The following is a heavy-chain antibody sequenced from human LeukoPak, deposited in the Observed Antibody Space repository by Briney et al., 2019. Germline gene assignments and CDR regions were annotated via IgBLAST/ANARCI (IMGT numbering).Heavy chain of an antibody. CDR1: GGSISSYY. D-gene: IGHD3-10*01. V-gene: IGHV4-59*08. J-gene: IGHJ4*02. CDR2: IFYSGSP. Sequence: SETLSLTCTVSGGSISSYYWSWIPQPPGKGLEWIGYIFYSGSPNYNPSLKSRVTISLDTSKNQFSLQLSSVTAADTAVYYCAGSGSSIFFEWWGLGTLITVSS. CDR3: AGSGSSIFFEW.